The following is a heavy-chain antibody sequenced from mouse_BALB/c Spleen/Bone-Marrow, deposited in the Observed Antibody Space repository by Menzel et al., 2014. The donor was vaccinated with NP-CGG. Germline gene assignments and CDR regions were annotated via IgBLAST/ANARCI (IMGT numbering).Heavy chain of an antibody. Sequence: SGSVLVRPGASVKLSCKASGYTFTSSWVHWAKQRPGQGLEWIGEIHPNSGNTNYNEKFKGKATLTVDTSSSTAYVDLSSLTSEDSAVYYCAREKIYGNYLWYFDVWGAGTTVTVSS. CDR3: AREKIYGNYLWYFDV. CDR2: IHPNSGNT. J-gene: IGHJ1*01. CDR1: GYTFTSSW. D-gene: IGHD2-1*01. V-gene: IGHV1S130*01.